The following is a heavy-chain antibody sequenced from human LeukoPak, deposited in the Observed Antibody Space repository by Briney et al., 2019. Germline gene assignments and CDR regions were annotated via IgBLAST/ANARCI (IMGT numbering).Heavy chain of an antibody. D-gene: IGHD3-9*01. CDR2: IVGSGGSI. CDR3: SKWGDYDVLTGYYDSDF. V-gene: IGHV3-23*01. Sequence: GGSLRLSCAASGFTFSNYAMSWVRQAPGKGLEWVSAIVGSGGSIYYADSVEGRFTISRDNSKNTLFLQMNSLRVEDTALYYCSKWGDYDVLTGYYDSDFWGQGTLVTVSS. CDR1: GFTFSNYA. J-gene: IGHJ4*02.